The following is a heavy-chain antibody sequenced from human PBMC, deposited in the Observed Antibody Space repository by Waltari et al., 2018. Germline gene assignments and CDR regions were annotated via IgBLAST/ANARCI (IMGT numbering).Heavy chain of an antibody. CDR2: IYISGST. V-gene: IGHV4-4*07. D-gene: IGHD3-3*01. J-gene: IGHJ5*02. Sequence: QVQLQESGPGLVKPSETLSLPCTVSGGSISSYYWRWIRQPAGKGLEWIGRIYISGSTNYNPSLKSRVTMSLDTSKNHFSLTLSSVTAADTAVYYCARVFWTSASSGVSFLDPWGQGTLVTVSS. CDR1: GGSISSYY. CDR3: ARVFWTSASSGVSFLDP.